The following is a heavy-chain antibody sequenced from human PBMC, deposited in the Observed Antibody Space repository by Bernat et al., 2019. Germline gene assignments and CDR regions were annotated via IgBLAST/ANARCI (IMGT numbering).Heavy chain of an antibody. CDR2: IYSGGST. J-gene: IGHJ4*02. V-gene: IGHV3-66*01. D-gene: IGHD3-3*01. CDR1: GFTVSSNY. Sequence: VQLVESGGGLVKPGGSLRLSCAASGFTVSSNYMSWVRQAPGKGLEWVSVIYSGGSTCYADSVKGRFTISRDNSKNTLYLQMNSLRAEDTAVYYCVAIFFGYWGQGTLVTVSS. CDR3: VAIFFGY.